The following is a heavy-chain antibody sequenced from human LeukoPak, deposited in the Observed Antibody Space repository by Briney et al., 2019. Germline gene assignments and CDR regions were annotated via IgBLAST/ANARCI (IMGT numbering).Heavy chain of an antibody. Sequence: GASVKVSCKASGGTFSSYAISWVRQAPGQGLEWMGWISAYNGNTNYAQKLQGRVTMTTDTSTSTAYMELRSLRSDDTAVYYCARGELVGYDILTADAFDIWGQGTMVTVSS. CDR1: GGTFSSYA. CDR3: ARGELVGYDILTADAFDI. V-gene: IGHV1-18*01. J-gene: IGHJ3*02. D-gene: IGHD3-9*01. CDR2: ISAYNGNT.